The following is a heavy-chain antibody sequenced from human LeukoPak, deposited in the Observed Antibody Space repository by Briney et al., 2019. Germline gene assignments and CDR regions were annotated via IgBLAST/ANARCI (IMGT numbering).Heavy chain of an antibody. CDR2: IYTSGST. D-gene: IGHD3-22*01. CDR3: ARARTYYYDSSGYEDY. Sequence: KPSETLSLTCTVSGGSISSSSYYWSWIRQPAGKGLEWIGRIYTSGSTNYNPSLKSRVTISVDTSKNQFSLKLSSVTAADTAVYYCARARTYYYDSSGYEDYWGQGTLVTVSS. CDR1: GGSISSSSYY. J-gene: IGHJ4*02. V-gene: IGHV4-61*02.